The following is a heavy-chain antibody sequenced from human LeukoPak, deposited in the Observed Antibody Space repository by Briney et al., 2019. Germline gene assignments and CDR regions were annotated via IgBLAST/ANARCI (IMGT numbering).Heavy chain of an antibody. Sequence: GGSLRLSCAASGFTFSSYALNWVRQAPGKGLEWVSAFTGGGGSTYYADSVKGRFTISRDNAKNSLYLQMNSLRAEDTAVYYCATSRGSWPDYFDYWGQGTLVTVSS. CDR2: FTGGGGST. J-gene: IGHJ4*02. D-gene: IGHD6-13*01. CDR3: ATSRGSWPDYFDY. CDR1: GFTFSSYA. V-gene: IGHV3-23*01.